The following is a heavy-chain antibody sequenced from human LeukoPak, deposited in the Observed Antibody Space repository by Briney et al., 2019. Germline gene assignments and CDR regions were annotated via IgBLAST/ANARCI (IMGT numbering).Heavy chain of an antibody. D-gene: IGHD2-21*02. J-gene: IGHJ4*02. V-gene: IGHV3-64*02. Sequence: PGGSLRLSCAASGFTFSNSMHWVRHAPGKGLEYVSTINDRGGRTYYAESVEGRFTISRDNSKNTMYLQMGSLRVDDMAVYYCARVGDNNFFDYWGQGTLVTVSS. CDR1: GFTFSNS. CDR3: ARVGDNNFFDY. CDR2: INDRGGRT.